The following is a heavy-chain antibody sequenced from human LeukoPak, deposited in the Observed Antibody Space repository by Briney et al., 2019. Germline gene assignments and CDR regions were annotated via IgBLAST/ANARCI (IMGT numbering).Heavy chain of an antibody. D-gene: IGHD5-24*01. CDR3: ARVREMATIGGFDY. CDR1: GYTFTSYA. J-gene: IGHJ4*02. Sequence: ASVKVSCKASGYTFTSYAMHWVRQAPGQRLEWVGWINAGNGNTKYSQKFQGRVTITRDTSASTAYMELSSLRSEDTAVYYCARVREMATIGGFDYWGQGTLVTVSS. CDR2: INAGNGNT. V-gene: IGHV1-3*01.